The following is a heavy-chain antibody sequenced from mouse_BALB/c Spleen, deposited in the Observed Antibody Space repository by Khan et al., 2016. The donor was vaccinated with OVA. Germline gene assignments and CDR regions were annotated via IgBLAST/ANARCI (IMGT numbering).Heavy chain of an antibody. V-gene: IGHV1-4*01. J-gene: IGHJ3*01. CDR1: GYTFTTYT. CDR2: INPSNGYT. Sequence: VQLQQSGAELARPGASVKMSCKASGYTFTTYTMHWVKQRPGQGLEWIGYINPSNGYTNYNQKFKDKSTLTEDKSSSTAYMQLSSLTSDYSAVYYGAREGAYYRSDGWFSYWGQGTLVTVSA. CDR3: AREGAYYRSDGWFSY. D-gene: IGHD2-14*01.